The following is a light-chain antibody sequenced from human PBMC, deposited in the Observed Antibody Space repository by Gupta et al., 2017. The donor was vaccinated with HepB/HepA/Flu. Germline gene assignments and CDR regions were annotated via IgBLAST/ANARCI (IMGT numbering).Light chain of an antibody. Sequence: EIVMTQSPATLSVSPGERATLSCRASQSVSSNLAWYQQKPGQAPRLLIYGASTRATGIPARFSGSGYGTEFTLTIISRQSEDFAVYYCQQNNNWPPLTFGGGTKVEIK. J-gene: IGKJ4*01. CDR1: QSVSSN. CDR3: QQNNNWPPLT. CDR2: GAS. V-gene: IGKV3-15*01.